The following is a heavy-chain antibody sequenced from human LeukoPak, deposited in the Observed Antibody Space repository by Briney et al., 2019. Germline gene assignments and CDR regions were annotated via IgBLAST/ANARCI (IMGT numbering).Heavy chain of an antibody. D-gene: IGHD2-8*02. CDR3: ANYWYP. V-gene: IGHV3-74*01. Sequence: GGSLRLSCASSGXTFSSDWMYWVPQAPGRGPVWVSGIKPDGTYTHYADSVKGRFTISRDDAKNTLYLQMNSLRVEDTAVYYCANYWYPWGPGTLVTVSS. J-gene: IGHJ5*02. CDR1: GXTFSSDW. CDR2: IKPDGTYT.